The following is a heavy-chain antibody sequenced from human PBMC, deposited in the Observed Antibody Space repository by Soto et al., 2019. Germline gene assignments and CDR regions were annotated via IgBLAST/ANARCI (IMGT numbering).Heavy chain of an antibody. CDR3: ARPVYSGNFFANAARFDP. D-gene: IGHD1-26*01. CDR1: GGSIRSHGYY. V-gene: IGHV4-39*01. Sequence: QLRLQESGPGLVKPSDTLALTCSVSGGSIRSHGYYWAWIRQPPGKGVEWIGSMYYSGTTYYNPALKSRVTLSLDSPNTQFSLKVKSVTAADTAVYYCARPVYSGNFFANAARFDPWGQGTLVTVSS. CDR2: MYYSGTT. J-gene: IGHJ5*02.